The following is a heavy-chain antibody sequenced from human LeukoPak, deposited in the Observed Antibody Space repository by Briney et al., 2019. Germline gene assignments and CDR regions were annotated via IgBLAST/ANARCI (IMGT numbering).Heavy chain of an antibody. CDR2: IYSGGSS. CDR1: GFTVSSNY. D-gene: IGHD3-9*01. V-gene: IGHV3-66*01. CDR3: ASAGLRNSDRPGNPSDY. J-gene: IGHJ4*02. Sequence: GGSLRLSCAASGFTVSSNYMSWLRQAPGTGLEWVSVIYSGGSSYYAVSVQGRFTISRDNSKNTLYLQMNSLRAEDTAVYYCASAGLRNSDRPGNPSDYWGQGTLVTVSS.